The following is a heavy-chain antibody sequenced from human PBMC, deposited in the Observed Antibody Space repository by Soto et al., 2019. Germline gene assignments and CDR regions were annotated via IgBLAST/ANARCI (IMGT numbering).Heavy chain of an antibody. V-gene: IGHV3-48*03. D-gene: IGHD6-19*01. CDR3: ARVAVAGTSFFDY. J-gene: IGHJ4*02. Sequence: PGGSLRLSCAASGFTFSSYEMNWVRQAPGKGLEWVSYISSSGSTIYYADSVKGRFTISRDNAKNSLYLQMSSLRAEDTAVYYCARVAVAGTSFFDYWGQGTLVTVSS. CDR1: GFTFSSYE. CDR2: ISSSGSTI.